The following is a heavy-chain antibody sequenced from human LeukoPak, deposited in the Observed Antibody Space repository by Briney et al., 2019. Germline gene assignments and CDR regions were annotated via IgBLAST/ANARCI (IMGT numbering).Heavy chain of an antibody. CDR2: INHSGST. V-gene: IGHV4-34*01. CDR3: ARVRGYGSGSYGHRPFDY. J-gene: IGHJ4*02. D-gene: IGHD3-10*01. Sequence: SETLSLTCAVYGGSFSGYYWSWIRQPPGEGVVWIGEINHSGSTNYNPSLKGRVTISVDTSKNQFSLKLSSVTAADTAVYYCARVRGYGSGSYGHRPFDYWGQGTLVTVSS. CDR1: GGSFSGYY.